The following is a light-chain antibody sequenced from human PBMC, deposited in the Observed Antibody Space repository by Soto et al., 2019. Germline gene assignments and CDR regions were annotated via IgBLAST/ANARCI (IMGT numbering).Light chain of an antibody. J-gene: IGLJ3*02. Sequence: QSVLTQSPSASASLGASVTLTCTLSSGHSTYAIAWHQQQPEKGPRYLMKVNSDGSHSKGDGIPDRFSGSSSGSERYLTISSLQSEDEADYYCQTWGAGIRVFGGGTKLTVL. CDR2: VNSDGSH. CDR1: SGHSTYA. V-gene: IGLV4-69*01. CDR3: QTWGAGIRV.